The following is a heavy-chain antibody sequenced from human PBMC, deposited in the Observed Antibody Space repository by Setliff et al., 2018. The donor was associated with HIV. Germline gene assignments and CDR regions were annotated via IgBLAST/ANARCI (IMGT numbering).Heavy chain of an antibody. D-gene: IGHD2-8*01. V-gene: IGHV4-4*09. CDR2: RSTTGST. J-gene: IGHJ4*02. Sequence: ASETLSLTCTVSSDSISSYFWSWIRQSPGKGLEWIGFRSTTGSTNYNPSLRSRVTISVDTSKNQFSLRLTSVTAADTAVYYCARGLPTTGPDFWGQGTLVTVSS. CDR1: SDSISSYF. CDR3: ARGLPTTGPDF.